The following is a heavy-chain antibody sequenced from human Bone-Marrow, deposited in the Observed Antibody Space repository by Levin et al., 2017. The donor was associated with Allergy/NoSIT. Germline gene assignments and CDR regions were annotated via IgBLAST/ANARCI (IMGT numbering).Heavy chain of an antibody. J-gene: IGHJ5*02. CDR3: ARDETFNCWHTGWFDP. Sequence: PSETLSLTCTVSGDSINNTNHYWSWIRQPAGTGLEWIGRMFAGGAATYNRSLRSRVTISIDTSKNQFSLKLTSVTAADTAVYYCARDETFNCWHTGWFDPWGQGTLVTVSS. CDR1: GDSINNTNHY. CDR2: MFAGGAA. D-gene: IGHD1-20*01. V-gene: IGHV4-61*02.